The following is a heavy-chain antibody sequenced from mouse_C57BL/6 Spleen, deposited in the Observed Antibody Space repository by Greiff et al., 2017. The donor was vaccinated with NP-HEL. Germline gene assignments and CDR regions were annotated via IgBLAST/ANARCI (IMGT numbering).Heavy chain of an antibody. V-gene: IGHV2-2*01. CDR3: ASDYYGSSPAWIAY. D-gene: IGHD1-1*01. CDR1: GFSLTSYG. Sequence: VQLQQSGPGLVQPSQSLSITCTVSGFSLTSYGVHWVRQSPGKGLEWLGVIWSGGSTDYNAAFISRLSISKDNSKSQVFFKMNSLQADDTAIYYCASDYYGSSPAWIAYWGQGTLVTVSA. CDR2: IWSGGST. J-gene: IGHJ3*01.